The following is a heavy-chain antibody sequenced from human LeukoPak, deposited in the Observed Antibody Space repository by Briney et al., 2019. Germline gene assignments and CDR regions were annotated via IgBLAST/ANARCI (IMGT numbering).Heavy chain of an antibody. J-gene: IGHJ4*02. CDR2: VYYSGST. CDR1: GGSISGYY. D-gene: IGHD6-13*01. V-gene: IGHV4-59*08. Sequence: SETLSLTCTVSGGSISGYYGAWIRQPPGKGLEWIAYVYYSGSTGYNPSLKSRVTISVDTSKNQFSLKLSSVTAADTAVYYCAVAAAGDSFDYWGQGTLVTVSS. CDR3: AVAAAGDSFDY.